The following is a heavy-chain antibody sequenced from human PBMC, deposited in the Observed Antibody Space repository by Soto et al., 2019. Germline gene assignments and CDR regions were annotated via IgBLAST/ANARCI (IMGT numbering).Heavy chain of an antibody. Sequence: PSETLSLTCTVSGGSISSYYWSWIRQPPGKGLEWIGYIYYSGSTNYNPSLKSRVTISVDTSKNQFSLKLSSVTAADTAVYYCARSSRGSSDYWGQGTLVTVSS. V-gene: IGHV4-59*01. CDR2: IYYSGST. CDR3: ARSSRGSSDY. CDR1: GGSISSYY. D-gene: IGHD6-6*01. J-gene: IGHJ4*02.